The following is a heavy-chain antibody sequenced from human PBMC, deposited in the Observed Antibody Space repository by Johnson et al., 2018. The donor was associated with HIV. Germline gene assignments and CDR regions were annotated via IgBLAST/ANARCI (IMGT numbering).Heavy chain of an antibody. CDR2: ISSSGTSV. Sequence: QMLLVESGGGVVQPGRSLRLSCAASGFTFSDYYMSWIRQTPGKGLEWVSYISSSGTSVYYADSVKGRFSISRDNAKHSLYLQMNSLRAEDTAVYYCARDRGYWDAFDIWGQGTMVTVSS. V-gene: IGHV3-11*04. CDR1: GFTFSDYY. D-gene: IGHD3-22*01. J-gene: IGHJ3*02. CDR3: ARDRGYWDAFDI.